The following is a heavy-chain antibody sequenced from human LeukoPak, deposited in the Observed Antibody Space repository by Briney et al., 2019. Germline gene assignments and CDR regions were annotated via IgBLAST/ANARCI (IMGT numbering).Heavy chain of an antibody. V-gene: IGHV1-8*01. CDR1: GYTFTSYD. CDR2: MNPNSGNT. Sequence: ASVKVSCKASGYTFTSYDINWVRQATGQGLEWMGWMNPNSGNTGYAQKFQGRVTMTRNTSISTAYMELSSLRSEDTDVYYCARYSRRYGGVIGYWGQGTLVTVSS. D-gene: IGHD3-16*01. CDR3: ARYSRRYGGVIGY. J-gene: IGHJ4*02.